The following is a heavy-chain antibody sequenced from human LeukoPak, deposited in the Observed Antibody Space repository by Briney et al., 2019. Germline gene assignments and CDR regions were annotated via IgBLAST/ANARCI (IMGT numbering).Heavy chain of an antibody. CDR3: ARYKFPSGPFFDY. CDR2: MNPNSGNT. D-gene: IGHD3-3*01. J-gene: IGHJ4*02. V-gene: IGHV1-8*03. Sequence: ASVKVSCKASEYTFTSYDINWVRQATGQGLEWMGWMNPNSGNTGYAQKFQGRVTITTDESTSTAYMELSSLRSEDTAVYYCARYKFPSGPFFDYWGQGTLVTVSS. CDR1: EYTFTSYD.